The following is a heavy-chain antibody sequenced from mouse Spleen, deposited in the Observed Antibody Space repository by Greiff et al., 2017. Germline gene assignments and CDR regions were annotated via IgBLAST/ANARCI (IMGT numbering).Heavy chain of an antibody. CDR2: IYPGDGDT. D-gene: IGHD1-1*01. CDR1: GFTFSDAW. Sequence: SGGGLVQPGGSMKLSCAASGFTFSDAWMDWVKQRPGKGLEWIGRIYPGDGDTNYNGKFKGKATLTAEKSSSTAYMQLSSLTSEDSAVYFCAREGVYYGSSFYAMDYWGQGTSVTVSS. J-gene: IGHJ4*01. V-gene: IGHV1-82*01. CDR3: AREGVYYGSSFYAMDY.